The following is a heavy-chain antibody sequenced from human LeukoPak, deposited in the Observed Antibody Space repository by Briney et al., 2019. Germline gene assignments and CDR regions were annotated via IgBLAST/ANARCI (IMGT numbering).Heavy chain of an antibody. V-gene: IGHV3-7*01. Sequence: PGGSLRVSCAASGFTFRTNWMSWFRQAPGKGLEWVPHISPDGSETYYVDSVKGRFTISRDDAKTSLYLQMNSLRAEDTAVYYCATAVSAAGDSWGQGTLVTVSS. CDR1: GFTFRTNW. CDR3: ATAVSAAGDS. D-gene: IGHD6-25*01. CDR2: ISPDGSET. J-gene: IGHJ5*01.